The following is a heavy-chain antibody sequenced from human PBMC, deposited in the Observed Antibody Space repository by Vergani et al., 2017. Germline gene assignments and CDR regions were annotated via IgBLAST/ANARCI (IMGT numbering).Heavy chain of an antibody. CDR2: ISSNGGST. J-gene: IGHJ4*02. V-gene: IGHV3-64D*06. CDR3: LKLLIPTVTTTFDY. D-gene: IGHD4-17*01. CDR1: GFTFSSYA. Sequence: EVQLVESGGGLVQPGGSLRLSCSASGFTFSSYAMHWVRQAPGKGLEYVSAISSNGGSTYYADSVKGRFTISRDNSNNTLYLQMSSLRAEDTAVYYCLKLLIPTVTTTFDYWGQGTRVTGSS.